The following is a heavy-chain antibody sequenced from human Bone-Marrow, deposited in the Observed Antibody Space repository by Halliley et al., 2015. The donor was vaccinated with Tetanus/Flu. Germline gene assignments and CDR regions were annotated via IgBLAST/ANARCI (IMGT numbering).Heavy chain of an antibody. J-gene: IGHJ3*01. Sequence: SLRLSCADSGFAFFMNAMSWVRQAPGKGLEWVTLINDSGTRTEYADSVKGRFTISRDNSKSTLYLQMNSLRVEDTAVYYCAKALDGTVGAFDVWGQGTTVTVSS. CDR3: AKALDGTVGAFDV. D-gene: IGHD1-1*01. CDR1: GFAFFMNA. V-gene: IGHV3-23*01. CDR2: INDSGTRT.